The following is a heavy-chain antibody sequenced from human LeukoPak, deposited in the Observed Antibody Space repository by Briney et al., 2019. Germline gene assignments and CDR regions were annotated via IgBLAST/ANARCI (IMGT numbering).Heavy chain of an antibody. CDR1: GGTFSSYA. D-gene: IGHD3-22*01. V-gene: IGHV1-69*13. Sequence: SVTVSCKASGGTFSSYAISWVRQAPGQGLEWMGGIIPIFGTANYAQKFQGRVTITADESTSTAYMELSSLRSEDTAVYYCARGYYYDSSGAPPDFPWFDPWGQGTLVTVSS. J-gene: IGHJ5*02. CDR3: ARGYYYDSSGAPPDFPWFDP. CDR2: IIPIFGTA.